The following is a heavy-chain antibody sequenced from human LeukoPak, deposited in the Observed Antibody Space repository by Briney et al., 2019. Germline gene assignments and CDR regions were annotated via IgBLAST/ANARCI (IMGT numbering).Heavy chain of an antibody. J-gene: IGHJ6*02. V-gene: IGHV1-69*13. D-gene: IGHD3-10*01. CDR3: ARAKGGYGSGSYYYYGMDV. CDR2: IIPIFGTA. CDR1: GYTFTSYG. Sequence: ASVKVSCKASGYTFTSYGISWVRQAPGQGLEWMGGIIPIFGTANYAQKFQGRVTITADESTSTAYMELSSLRSEDTAVYYCARAKGGYGSGSYYYYGMDVWGQGTTVTVSS.